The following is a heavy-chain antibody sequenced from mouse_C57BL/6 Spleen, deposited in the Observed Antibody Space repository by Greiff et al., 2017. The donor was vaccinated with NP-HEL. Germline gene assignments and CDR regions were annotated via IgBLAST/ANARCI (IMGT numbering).Heavy chain of an antibody. Sequence: QVQLKQSGPELVKPGASVKISCKASGYAFSSSWMNWVKQRPGKGLEWIGRIYPGDGDTNYNGKFKGKATLTADKSSSTAYMQLSSLTSEDSAVYFCARSDYGSRGYFDVWGTGTTVTVSS. D-gene: IGHD1-1*01. CDR2: IYPGDGDT. V-gene: IGHV1-82*01. J-gene: IGHJ1*03. CDR3: ARSDYGSRGYFDV. CDR1: GYAFSSSW.